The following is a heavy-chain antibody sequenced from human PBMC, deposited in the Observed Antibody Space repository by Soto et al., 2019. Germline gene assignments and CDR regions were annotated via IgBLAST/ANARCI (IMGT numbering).Heavy chain of an antibody. CDR3: AREPRLLTGYHYYYYGMDV. CDR2: ISAYNGNT. J-gene: IGHJ6*02. V-gene: IGHV1-18*01. D-gene: IGHD3-9*01. CDR1: GYTFTSYG. Sequence: QVQLVQSGAEVKKPGASVKVSCKASGYTFTSYGISWVRQAPGQGLEWMGWISAYNGNTNYARKLQGRVTMTTDTSTSTAYMELRSLRSDDTAVYYCAREPRLLTGYHYYYYGMDVWGQGTTVTVSS.